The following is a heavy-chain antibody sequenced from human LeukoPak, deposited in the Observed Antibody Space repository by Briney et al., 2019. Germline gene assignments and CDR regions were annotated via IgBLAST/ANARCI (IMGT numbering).Heavy chain of an antibody. CDR3: ARDIHSVAFDI. Sequence: GGSLRLSCAASGFTFNNYAMSWVRQAPGKGLEWVSAISGSDAGTYYADSVKGRFTISRDNAKRSVYLQMNSLGVEDTAVYYCARDIHSVAFDIWGQGTMVTVSS. CDR1: GFTFNNYA. J-gene: IGHJ3*02. CDR2: ISGSDAGT. V-gene: IGHV3-23*01.